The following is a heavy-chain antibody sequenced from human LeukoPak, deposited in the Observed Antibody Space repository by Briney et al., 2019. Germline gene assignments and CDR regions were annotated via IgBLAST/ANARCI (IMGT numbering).Heavy chain of an antibody. Sequence: GGSLRLSCAASGFTFSGYWMSWVRQAPGKGLEWVANIRQDGSDKYYVDSVKGRFTISRGNAKNSLFLQMNSLRAEDTAVYFCTTDSGGGRPFDYWGQGTLVTVSS. J-gene: IGHJ4*02. CDR3: TTDSGGGRPFDY. CDR1: GFTFSGYW. V-gene: IGHV3-7*01. D-gene: IGHD6-6*01. CDR2: IRQDGSDK.